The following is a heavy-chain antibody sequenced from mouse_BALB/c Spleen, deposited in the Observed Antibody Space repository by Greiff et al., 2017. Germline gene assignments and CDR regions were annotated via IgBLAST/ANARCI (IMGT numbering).Heavy chain of an antibody. J-gene: IGHJ2*01. Sequence: EVMLVESGGGLVKPGGSLKLSCAASGFTFSSYTMSWVRQTPEKRLEWVATISSGGSYTYYPDSVKGRFTISRDNAKNTLYLQMSSLKSEDTAMYYCTRDDGYDRFDYWGQGTTLTVSS. CDR3: TRDDGYDRFDY. V-gene: IGHV5-6-4*01. D-gene: IGHD2-2*01. CDR1: GFTFSSYT. CDR2: ISSGGSYT.